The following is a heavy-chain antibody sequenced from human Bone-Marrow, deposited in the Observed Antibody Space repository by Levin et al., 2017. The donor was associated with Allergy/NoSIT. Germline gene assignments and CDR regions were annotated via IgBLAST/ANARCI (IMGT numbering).Heavy chain of an antibody. D-gene: IGHD6-13*01. CDR1: GFVFSSYT. Sequence: LSLTCAASGFVFSSYTMSWVRQAPGKGLVWVSAIRGSGGSKYYADSVKGRFTISRDNSKNTLYLQMNSLRDEDTAVYFCAKDPLDDDSSWLLESWGQGTLVTVSS. V-gene: IGHV3-23*01. CDR2: IRGSGGSK. CDR3: AKDPLDDDSSWLLES. J-gene: IGHJ4*02.